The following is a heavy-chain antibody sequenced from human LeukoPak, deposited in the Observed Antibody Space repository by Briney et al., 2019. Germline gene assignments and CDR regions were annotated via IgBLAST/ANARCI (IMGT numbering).Heavy chain of an antibody. CDR1: GSSITAFY. Sequence: SETLSLTCNVSGSSITAFYWSWIRQSPGKGLEWIGSFQYGGNSKYNPSLKSRVAMSVDTSKRQLSLRLTSVTAADTAVYYCARLSIAVARNYFDYWGQGTLVTVSS. D-gene: IGHD6-19*01. J-gene: IGHJ4*02. CDR2: FQYGGNS. CDR3: ARLSIAVARNYFDY. V-gene: IGHV4-59*01.